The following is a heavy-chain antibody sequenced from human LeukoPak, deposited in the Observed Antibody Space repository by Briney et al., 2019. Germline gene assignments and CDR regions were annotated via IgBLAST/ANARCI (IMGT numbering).Heavy chain of an antibody. D-gene: IGHD6-13*01. J-gene: IGHJ5*01. V-gene: IGHV1-2*02. Sequence: GASVKVSXKAXXXXXXXXXLXXLXXXXXXXXXXVXXINPNXAGTXYAQEFQGRXTXTRDTSNSTAYMELSRLRPDDTXVYYCARAAWSATSKFDSWGQGTRVTVSS. CDR1: XXXXXXXX. CDR2: INPNXAGT. CDR3: ARAAWSATSKFDS.